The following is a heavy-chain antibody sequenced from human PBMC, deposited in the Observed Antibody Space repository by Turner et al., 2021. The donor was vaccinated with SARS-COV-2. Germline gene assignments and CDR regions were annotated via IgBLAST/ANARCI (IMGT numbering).Heavy chain of an antibody. V-gene: IGHV1-2*02. CDR2: INPNSGGT. CDR1: GYTFTGYY. CDR3: ARSRYTYGSYYYYGMDV. D-gene: IGHD5-18*01. Sequence: QVQLVQSGAEVKKPGASVKVSCKASGYTFTGYYMHWVRQAPGQGLEWMGWINPNSGGTNYAQKFQGGVTMTWDPSISTAYMELRRLRSADTAVYYCARSRYTYGSYYYYGMDVWGQGTTVTVSS. J-gene: IGHJ6*02.